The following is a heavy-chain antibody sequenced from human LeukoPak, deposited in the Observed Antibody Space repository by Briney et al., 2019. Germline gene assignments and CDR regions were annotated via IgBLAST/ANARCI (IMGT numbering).Heavy chain of an antibody. CDR3: ARDHPRDVYNLSGYFDY. J-gene: IGHJ4*02. CDR1: GXTFSSYP. CDR2: ISNAGDSK. D-gene: IGHD5-24*01. Sequence: PGRSLRLSCAASGXTFSSYPMHWVRQAPGEGLEWLAVISNAGDSKYYVDSVKGRFTISRDNSKNTLLLQMNSLRAEDTAVYYCARDHPRDVYNLSGYFDYWGQGTLVTVSS. V-gene: IGHV3-30-3*01.